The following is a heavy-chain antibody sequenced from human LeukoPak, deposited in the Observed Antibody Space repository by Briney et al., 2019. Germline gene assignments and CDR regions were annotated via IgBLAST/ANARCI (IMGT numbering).Heavy chain of an antibody. CDR3: AKGGYSIAAYYYYYYMDV. D-gene: IGHD6-25*01. CDR2: INSDGSSA. Sequence: GGSLRLSCAASGFTFSNYWMHWVRQAPGKGLVWVSRINSDGSSASYADSVKGRFTISRDNAKNTLYLQMNSLRAEDTAVYYCAKGGYSIAAYYYYYYMDVWGKGTTVTVSS. V-gene: IGHV3-74*01. CDR1: GFTFSNYW. J-gene: IGHJ6*03.